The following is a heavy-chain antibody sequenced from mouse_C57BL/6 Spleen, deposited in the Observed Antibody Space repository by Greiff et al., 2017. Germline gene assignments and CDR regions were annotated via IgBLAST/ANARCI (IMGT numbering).Heavy chain of an antibody. J-gene: IGHJ2*01. Sequence: EVQRVESGPGLVKPSQSLSLTCSVTGYSITSGYYWNWIRQFPGNKLEWMGYISYDGSNNYNPSLKNRISITRDTSKNQFFLKLNSVTTEDTATYYCAREGLRLDYWGQGTTLTVSS. CDR2: ISYDGSN. D-gene: IGHD2-4*01. CDR1: GYSITSGYY. CDR3: AREGLRLDY. V-gene: IGHV3-6*01.